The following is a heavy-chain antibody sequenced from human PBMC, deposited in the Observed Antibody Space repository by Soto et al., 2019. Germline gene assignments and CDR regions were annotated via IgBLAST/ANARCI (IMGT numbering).Heavy chain of an antibody. CDR1: GFTFSSYG. Sequence: QVQLVESGGGVVQPGRSLRLSCAASGFTFSSYGMHWVRLAPGKGLEWVAVISYDGSNKYYADSVKGRFTISRDNSKNTLYLQMNSLRAEDTAVYYCAKGRLKTTGYFDYWGQGTLVTVSS. V-gene: IGHV3-30*18. CDR3: AKGRLKTTGYFDY. D-gene: IGHD4-17*01. CDR2: ISYDGSNK. J-gene: IGHJ4*02.